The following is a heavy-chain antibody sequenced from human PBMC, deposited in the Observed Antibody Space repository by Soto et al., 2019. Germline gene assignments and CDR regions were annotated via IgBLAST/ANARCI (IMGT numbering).Heavy chain of an antibody. CDR1: GGSISTTSYY. Sequence: PSETLSLTCAVPGGSISTTSYYWGWIRQPPGRGLEWIGSIYNSGSAYDNPSLKSRDTISVNPSKKQFSLKLSSVTAADTAVYYCVGQFGDSEITSWFDPWGQGTLVTVS. V-gene: IGHV4-39*01. CDR3: VGQFGDSEITSWFDP. CDR2: IYNSGSA. J-gene: IGHJ5*02. D-gene: IGHD2-21*01.